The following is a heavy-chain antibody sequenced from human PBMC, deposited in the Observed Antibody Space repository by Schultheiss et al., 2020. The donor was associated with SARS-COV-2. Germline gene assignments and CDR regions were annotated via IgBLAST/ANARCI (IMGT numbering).Heavy chain of an antibody. D-gene: IGHD1-26*01. CDR2: ISSTGST. CDR3: ATSLQTLPWELLDFDY. CDR1: GGSISSRGHY. V-gene: IGHV4-39*01. J-gene: IGHJ4*02. Sequence: SQTLSLTCTVSGGSISSRGHYWGWFRQPPGKGPEWIASISSTGSTHDNPSLRSRVAISVDTSKNQFSLKLSSVTAEDTAVYYCATSLQTLPWELLDFDYWGQGTLVTGSS.